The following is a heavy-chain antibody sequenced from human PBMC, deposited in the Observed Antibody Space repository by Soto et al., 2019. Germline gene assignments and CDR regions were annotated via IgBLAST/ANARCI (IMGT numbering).Heavy chain of an antibody. CDR1: GGSLTDYW. CDR2: INHIGHS. J-gene: IGHJ4*02. Sequence: QVHLQQWGTGLLKPSETLSLTCVVYGGSLTDYWWTWIRQTPGKGLEWIGEINHIGHSNYNPSLKSRVTISLDTSQNQFSLKLTSVTAADTAMYYCARDFGAGAHFDHWGQGSLVTVSS. V-gene: IGHV4-34*01. D-gene: IGHD3-10*01. CDR3: ARDFGAGAHFDH.